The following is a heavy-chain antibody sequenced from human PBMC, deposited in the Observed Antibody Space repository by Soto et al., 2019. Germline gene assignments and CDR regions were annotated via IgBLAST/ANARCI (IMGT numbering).Heavy chain of an antibody. CDR2: IYYSGST. Sequence: SETLSLTCTVSGGSIGSYYWSWIRQPPGKGLEWIGYIYYSGSTNYNPSLESRVTISVDTSKNQFSLKLSSVTAADTAVYYCARGSRYYDSSGYYYGSHQGWFDPWGQGTLVT. D-gene: IGHD3-22*01. J-gene: IGHJ5*02. CDR1: GGSIGSYY. V-gene: IGHV4-59*01. CDR3: ARGSRYYDSSGYYYGSHQGWFDP.